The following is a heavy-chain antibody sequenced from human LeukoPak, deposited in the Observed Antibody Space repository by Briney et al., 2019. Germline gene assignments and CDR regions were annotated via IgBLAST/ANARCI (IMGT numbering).Heavy chain of an antibody. CDR2: LNGDGTNI. CDR1: GFTFSNYW. J-gene: IGHJ3*01. V-gene: IGHV3-74*01. Sequence: GGSLRLSCVASGFTFSNYWMQWVRQVPGKGLVWVSRLNGDGTNIIYADSVKSRFTISRDNAGNTLYLQMNSLRAEDTALYYCARSQSGVFDVWGQGTMVTVSS. CDR3: ARSQSGVFDV. D-gene: IGHD2-8*01.